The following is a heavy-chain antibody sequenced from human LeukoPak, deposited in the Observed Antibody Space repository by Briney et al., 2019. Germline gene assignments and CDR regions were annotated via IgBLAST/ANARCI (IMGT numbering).Heavy chain of an antibody. CDR1: GYTFTSYD. D-gene: IGHD3-10*01. CDR3: ARGGFDYYGSGRAFDF. V-gene: IGHV1-18*01. Sequence: ASVKVSCKASGYTFTSYDINWVRQAPGQGLEWMGWISNDNGITNYAQQFQGRVTMDTETYTSTAYMELRSLRSDDTAVYYCARGGFDYYGSGRAFDFWGQGTLVTVSS. J-gene: IGHJ4*02. CDR2: ISNDNGIT.